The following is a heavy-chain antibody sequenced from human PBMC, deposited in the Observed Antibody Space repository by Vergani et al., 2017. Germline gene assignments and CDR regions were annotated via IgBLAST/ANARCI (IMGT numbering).Heavy chain of an antibody. Sequence: EVQLVESGGGLVKPGGSLRLSCAASGFTFSSYAMNWVRQAQGKGLEWVSIISHRGDNTYYAGSVKGRFAISRDNSKNTLYLQMNSLRAEDTAIYYCATEGATQFYYYYYMDVWGKGTTVTVSS. CDR2: ISHRGDNT. CDR3: ATEGATQFYYYYYMDV. D-gene: IGHD1-26*01. CDR1: GFTFSSYA. J-gene: IGHJ6*03. V-gene: IGHV3-23*04.